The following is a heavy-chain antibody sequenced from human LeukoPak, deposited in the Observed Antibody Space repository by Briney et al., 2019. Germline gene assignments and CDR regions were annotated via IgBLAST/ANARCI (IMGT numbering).Heavy chain of an antibody. J-gene: IGHJ6*04. CDR3: ARGYYYGLDV. Sequence: GGSLRLSCAASGFTFNSYNMNWVRQAPGKGLEWVSSISSSSTYIYYADSVKGRFTISRDNAENSLYLQMNSLRAEDTAVYYCARGYYYGLDVWGKGTKVIVSS. CDR2: ISSSSTYI. V-gene: IGHV3-21*01. CDR1: GFTFNSYN. D-gene: IGHD1-14*01.